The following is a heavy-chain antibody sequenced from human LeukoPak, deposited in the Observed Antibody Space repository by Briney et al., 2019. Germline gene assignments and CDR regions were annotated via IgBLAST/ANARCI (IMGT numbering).Heavy chain of an antibody. V-gene: IGHV1-18*01. CDR1: GYTFTGYG. CDR2: ISTYNGNT. D-gene: IGHD6-19*01. J-gene: IGHJ4*02. Sequence: ASVKVSCKASGYTFTGYGISWVRQAPGQGLEWMGWISTYNGNTHYAQKLQGRVTMTTDTSTSTAYMELRSLRSGDTAVYYCARSSLAVAGSVFDYWGQGTLVTVSS. CDR3: ARSSLAVAGSVFDY.